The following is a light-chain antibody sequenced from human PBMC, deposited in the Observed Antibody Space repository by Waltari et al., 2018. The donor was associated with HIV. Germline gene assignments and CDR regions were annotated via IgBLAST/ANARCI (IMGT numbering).Light chain of an antibody. V-gene: IGKV3-15*01. CDR1: QSVSSN. Sequence: EIVMTQSAATLSVSPGESATLSCRASQSVSSNLAWYQQKPGQAPRLLIYGASTRATGIPARFSGSGSGTEFTLTISSLQSEEFAVYYCQQYNNWPLPFGGGTKVEIK. CDR3: QQYNNWPLP. J-gene: IGKJ4*01. CDR2: GAS.